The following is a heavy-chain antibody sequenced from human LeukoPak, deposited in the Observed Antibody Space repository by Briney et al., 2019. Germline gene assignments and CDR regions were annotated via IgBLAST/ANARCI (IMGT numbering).Heavy chain of an antibody. Sequence: PSETLSLTCTVSGGSMRSGGYFWSWTRQHPGEGLEWIGHIYYSASAYYNPSLKSRLTISLDMSKNQFSLRLSSVTAADTAVYYCAASAYDYSGDYWGQGTLVTVSP. CDR3: AASAYDYSGDY. CDR1: GGSMRSGGYF. D-gene: IGHD5-12*01. CDR2: IYYSASA. J-gene: IGHJ4*02. V-gene: IGHV4-31*03.